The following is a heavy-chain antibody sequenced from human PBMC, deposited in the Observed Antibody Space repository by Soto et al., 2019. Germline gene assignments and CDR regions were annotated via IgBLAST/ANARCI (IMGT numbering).Heavy chain of an antibody. CDR3: ARESRPYYDSSGYQDAFDI. Sequence: GASVKVSCKASGGTFSSYAISWVRQAPGQGLEWMGGIIPIFGTANYAQKFQGRVTITADESTSTAYMELSSLRSGDTAVYYCARESRPYYDSSGYQDAFDIWGQGTMVTVSS. D-gene: IGHD3-22*01. CDR2: IIPIFGTA. CDR1: GGTFSSYA. J-gene: IGHJ3*02. V-gene: IGHV1-69*13.